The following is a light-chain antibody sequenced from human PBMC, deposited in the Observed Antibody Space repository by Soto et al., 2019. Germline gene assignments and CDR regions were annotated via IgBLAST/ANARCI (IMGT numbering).Light chain of an antibody. Sequence: EVVLTQSPGTLSLSPGERATLSCRASQSVRGNYLAWYQQKPGRSPRLLIYDASSRATGVPDRFSGSRSGTDFTLTITGLEPEDFAVFYCQQYGSSPGTFGQGTKVDIK. J-gene: IGKJ1*01. CDR3: QQYGSSPGT. CDR1: QSVRGNY. V-gene: IGKV3-20*01. CDR2: DAS.